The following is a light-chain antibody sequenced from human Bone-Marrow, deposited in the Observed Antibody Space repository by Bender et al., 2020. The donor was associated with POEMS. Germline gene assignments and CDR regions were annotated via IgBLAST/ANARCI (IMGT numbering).Light chain of an antibody. CDR3: VTWDDSLSGAV. J-gene: IGLJ7*02. Sequence: QSVLTQPPSASGTPGQRVTISCSGSSSNIGSNYVYWYQQLPGTAPKLLIYKNNQRPSGVPDRISGSKSGTSASLAISGLRSEDEGDYYCVTWDDSLSGAVFGGGTQLTAL. CDR1: SSNIGSNY. CDR2: KNN. V-gene: IGLV1-47*01.